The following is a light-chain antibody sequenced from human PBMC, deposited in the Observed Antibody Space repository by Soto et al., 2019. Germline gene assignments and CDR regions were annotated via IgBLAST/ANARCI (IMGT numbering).Light chain of an antibody. V-gene: IGKV3-11*01. CDR3: QHRSNWLGT. CDR2: DAS. J-gene: IGKJ3*01. Sequence: EIVLTQSPATLSLFPGERATLSCRASQSVGGFLAWYQQRSGQTPRLLIYDASKRAPGIPARFSGSGSGTDFTLTISSLEPEDFAVYYCQHRSNWLGTFGPGTKVDMK. CDR1: QSVGGF.